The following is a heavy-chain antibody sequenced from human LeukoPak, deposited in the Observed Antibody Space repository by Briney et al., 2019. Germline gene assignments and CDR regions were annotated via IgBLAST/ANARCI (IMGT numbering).Heavy chain of an antibody. CDR1: GYTFTSYG. D-gene: IGHD3-10*01. CDR3: ARDPPYYYGSGSSLFDY. CDR2: ISAYNGNT. J-gene: IGHJ4*02. V-gene: IGHV1-18*01. Sequence: VASVNVSCKASGYTFTSYGISWVRQAPGQGLEWMGWISAYNGNTNYAQKLQGRVTMTTDTSTSTAYMELRSLRSDDTAVYYCARDPPYYYGSGSSLFDYWGQGTLVTVSS.